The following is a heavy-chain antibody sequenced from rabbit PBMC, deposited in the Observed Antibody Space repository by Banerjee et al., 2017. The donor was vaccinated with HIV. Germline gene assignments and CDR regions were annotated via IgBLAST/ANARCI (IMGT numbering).Heavy chain of an antibody. CDR2: VYTGSGVT. CDR1: GFSFSNKYV. CDR3: ARGFRVAYANL. J-gene: IGHJ4*01. D-gene: IGHD6-1*01. V-gene: IGHV1S45*01. Sequence: QEQLEESGGDLVKPEGSLTLTCTASGFSFSNKYVMCWVRQAPGKGLEWIGYVYTGSGVTWYADWVNGRFTISKASSTTVTLKLNSLTAADTATYFCARGFRVAYANLWGPGTLVTVS.